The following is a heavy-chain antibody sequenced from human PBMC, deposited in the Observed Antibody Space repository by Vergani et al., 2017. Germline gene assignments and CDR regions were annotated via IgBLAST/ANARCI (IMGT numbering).Heavy chain of an antibody. Sequence: QVQLVQSGAEVKKPGASVKVSCKASGGTFSSYAISWVRQAPGQGLEWMGRIIPILGIANYAQKFQGRVTITADKSTSTAYMELSSLRSEDTAVYYCARGDSSGYYYWYFVLWGRGTLVTVSS. CDR2: IIPILGIA. CDR1: GGTFSSYA. J-gene: IGHJ2*01. D-gene: IGHD3-22*01. V-gene: IGHV1-69*09. CDR3: ARGDSSGYYYWYFVL.